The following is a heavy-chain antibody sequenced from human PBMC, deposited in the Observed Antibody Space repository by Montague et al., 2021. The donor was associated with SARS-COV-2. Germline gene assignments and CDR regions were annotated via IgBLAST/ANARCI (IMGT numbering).Heavy chain of an antibody. CDR2: IYYLGTT. V-gene: IGHV4-59*11. J-gene: IGHJ6*02. CDR1: GGSISGHY. Sequence: SETLSLTCIVSGGSISGHYWSWVRQTPEKGLEWIGYIYYLGTTNYNPSLKTRVTFSLDTSKNQLSLMLTSVTAADTGVYYCARHGGAAVPGFFLGMDFWGQGTPVTVSS. CDR3: ARHGGAAVPGFFLGMDF. D-gene: IGHD6-19*01.